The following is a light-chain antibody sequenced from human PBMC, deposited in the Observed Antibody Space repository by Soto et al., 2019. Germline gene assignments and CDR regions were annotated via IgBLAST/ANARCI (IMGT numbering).Light chain of an antibody. V-gene: IGKV3-20*01. CDR3: QQYGSSPFT. J-gene: IGKJ3*01. CDR1: QSVTSSY. Sequence: EIVLTQSPGTLSLSPGERATLYCRASQSVTSSYLAWYQQKPGQAPRLLIYGASSRATGISDRFSGSGSGTDFTLTISRLEPEDFAVYYCQQYGSSPFTFGPGTKVDIK. CDR2: GAS.